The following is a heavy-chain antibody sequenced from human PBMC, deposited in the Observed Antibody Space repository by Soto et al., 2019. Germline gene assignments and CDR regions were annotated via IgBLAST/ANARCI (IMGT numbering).Heavy chain of an antibody. V-gene: IGHV3-23*01. CDR1: GFTFSSYA. D-gene: IGHD6-19*01. CDR3: AKDDIAVAGKNWFDP. Sequence: GGSLRLSCAASGFTFSSYAMSWVRQAPGKGLERVSAISGSGGSTYYADSVKGRFTISRDNSKNTLYLQMNSLRAEDTAVYYCAKDDIAVAGKNWFDPWGQGTLVTVSS. J-gene: IGHJ5*02. CDR2: ISGSGGST.